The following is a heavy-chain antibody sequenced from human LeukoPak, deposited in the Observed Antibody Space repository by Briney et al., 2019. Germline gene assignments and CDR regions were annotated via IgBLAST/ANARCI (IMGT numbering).Heavy chain of an antibody. CDR1: GGTFSSYA. J-gene: IGHJ3*02. Sequence: SVKVSCKASGGTFSSYAISWVRQAPGQGLEWMGGIIPIFGTANYAQKFQGRVTITADKSTSTAYMELSSLRSEDTAVYYCARESQLWAGNAFDIWGQGTMVTVSS. D-gene: IGHD5-18*01. CDR3: ARESQLWAGNAFDI. CDR2: IIPIFGTA. V-gene: IGHV1-69*06.